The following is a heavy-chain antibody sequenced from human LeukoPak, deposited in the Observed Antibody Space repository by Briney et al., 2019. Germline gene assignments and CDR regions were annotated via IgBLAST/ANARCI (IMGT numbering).Heavy chain of an antibody. D-gene: IGHD3-16*01. CDR1: GGSISSSDSF. V-gene: IGHV4-39*01. J-gene: IGHJ5*02. CDR3: ARVDTQGVPSP. Sequence: SETLSLTCTVSGGSISSSDSFWGWIRQPPGKGLEWMASIHYSGSTPYNPPLKSRVTMSVDTSKNQFSLKLSSVTAADTAVYYCARVDTQGVPSPWGQGILVTVSS. CDR2: IHYSGST.